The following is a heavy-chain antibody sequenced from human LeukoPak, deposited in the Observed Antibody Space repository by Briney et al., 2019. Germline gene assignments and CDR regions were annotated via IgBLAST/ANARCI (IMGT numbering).Heavy chain of an antibody. CDR1: GGTFGNYA. CDR3: ARGGDAGVWYYYCDF. V-gene: IGHV1-69*01. D-gene: IGHD6-19*01. CDR2: IIPIFDTT. Sequence: GSSVKVSCKTSGGTFGNYAINWVRQAPGHRLEWMGGIIPIFDTTNYAQKFRGRVTITADESTTTAYMELSSLRSEDTAMYYCARGGDAGVWYYYCDFWGQGTQVTVSS. J-gene: IGHJ4*02.